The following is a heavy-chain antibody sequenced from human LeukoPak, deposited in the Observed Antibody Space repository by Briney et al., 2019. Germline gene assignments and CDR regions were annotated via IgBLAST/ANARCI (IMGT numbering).Heavy chain of an antibody. CDR3: ARGYCSGGSCYLVENWFDF. CDR1: GCTFSDYY. Sequence: GSVKVSCKASGCTFSDYYMYWLRQAPGEGLEWMGRINPKSGDTNYAQNFQGRVTMTRDTSMNTAYMELSRLRSDDTAVYFCARGYCSGGSCYLVENWFDFWGQGTLVTVSS. D-gene: IGHD2-15*01. CDR2: INPKSGDT. V-gene: IGHV1-2*06. J-gene: IGHJ5*01.